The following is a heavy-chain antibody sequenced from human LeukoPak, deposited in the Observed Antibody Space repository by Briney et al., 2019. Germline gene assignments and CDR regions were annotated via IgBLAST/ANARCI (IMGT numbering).Heavy chain of an antibody. Sequence: PSETLSLTCSVSGGSINSHYWSWIRQPPGKRLEGIGYIFNDGSTNYNPSPRSRVTMSLDTSIDQFFLRLSSVTAADTAIYYCASRPAGTTWYGVFDYWSQGTLVTVSS. CDR2: IFNDGST. V-gene: IGHV4-59*11. J-gene: IGHJ4*02. CDR3: ASRPAGTTWYGVFDY. CDR1: GGSINSHY. D-gene: IGHD6-13*01.